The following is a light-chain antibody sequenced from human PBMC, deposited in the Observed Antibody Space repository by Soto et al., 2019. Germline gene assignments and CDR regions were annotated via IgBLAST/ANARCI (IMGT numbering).Light chain of an antibody. J-gene: IGKJ3*01. V-gene: IGKV1-5*03. CDR2: SAS. Sequence: DIQMTQSPSSLSASVGDRVTITCRASQDISICLAWFQQKPGKAPKLLIYSASSLECGVPSRFSGSGSGTDFILTISSLQPDDFATYYCQHYNSYPGTFGPGTKVDIK. CDR1: QDISIC. CDR3: QHYNSYPGT.